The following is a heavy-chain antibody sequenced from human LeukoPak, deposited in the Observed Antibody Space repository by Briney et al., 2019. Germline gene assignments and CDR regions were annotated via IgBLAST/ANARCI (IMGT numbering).Heavy chain of an antibody. Sequence: ASVKVSCKASGYTFTGYYMHWVRQAPGQGLEWMGWINPNSGGTNYAQKFQGRVTMTRDTSISTAYMELSRLRSDDTAVHYCARGDVVVPAAIPPDYWGQGTLVTVSS. CDR1: GYTFTGYY. V-gene: IGHV1-2*02. D-gene: IGHD2-2*02. CDR2: INPNSGGT. J-gene: IGHJ4*02. CDR3: ARGDVVVPAAIPPDY.